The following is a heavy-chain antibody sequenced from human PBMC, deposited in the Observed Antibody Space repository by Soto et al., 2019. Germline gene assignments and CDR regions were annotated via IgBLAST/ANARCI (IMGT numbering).Heavy chain of an antibody. D-gene: IGHD5-12*01. CDR3: ARRIVATETFDY. J-gene: IGHJ4*02. CDR2: ISYDGSKK. CDR1: GFTFSYYS. V-gene: IGHV3-30-3*01. Sequence: WGSLRLSCGTSGFTFSYYSMHWVRQAPGKGLEWVAVISYDGSKKYYADSVKGRFTISRDSSKNTVYLQMNSLRAEDTAVYYCARRIVATETFDYWGQGTLVTVSS.